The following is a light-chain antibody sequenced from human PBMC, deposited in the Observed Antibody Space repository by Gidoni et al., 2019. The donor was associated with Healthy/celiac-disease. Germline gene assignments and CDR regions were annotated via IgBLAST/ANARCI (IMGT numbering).Light chain of an antibody. CDR1: SSDVGGYND. Sequence: QSAPTQPAPASGSPAQSITISCTGTSSDVGGYNDVSWYQQHPGKAPKLMIYDVSNRPSGVSNRFSGAKSGTTASLTISGLQAENKADYYCSSYTGSSPVVFGGGTKLTVL. V-gene: IGLV2-14*03. CDR2: DVS. CDR3: SSYTGSSPVV. J-gene: IGLJ2*01.